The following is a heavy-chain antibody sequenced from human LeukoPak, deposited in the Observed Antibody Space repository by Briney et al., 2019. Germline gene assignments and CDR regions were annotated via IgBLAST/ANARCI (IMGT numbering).Heavy chain of an antibody. CDR2: IYYSGSS. D-gene: IGHD3-16*02. V-gene: IGHV4-39*01. J-gene: IGHJ4*01. CDR3: ARRGGMITFGGVIVPYYFDY. Sequence: SETQSLTCTVAGGSISSSSDYWGWLRQPPGKGLEWFGIIYYSGSSYYNPSLKSRVTISVDTSKNQFALKLSSVTAADTAVYYCARRGGMITFGGVIVPYYFDYWGQGTLVTVSS. CDR1: GGSISSSSDY.